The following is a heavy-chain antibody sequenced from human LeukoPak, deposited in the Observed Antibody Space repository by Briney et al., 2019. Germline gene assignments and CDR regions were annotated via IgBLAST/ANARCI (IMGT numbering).Heavy chain of an antibody. V-gene: IGHV3-30*02. CDR1: GFTFSSYA. J-gene: IGHJ4*02. CDR2: IRYDGGDK. Sequence: GGSLRLSCAASGFTFSSYAMHWVRQAPGKGPEWVAFIRYDGGDKYYGDSVKGRFTISRDNSKNTLYLHMNSLRPEDTAVYYCARGGFWFGSGYYYYFDYWGQGTLVTVSS. CDR3: ARGGFWFGSGYYYYFDY. D-gene: IGHD3-3*01.